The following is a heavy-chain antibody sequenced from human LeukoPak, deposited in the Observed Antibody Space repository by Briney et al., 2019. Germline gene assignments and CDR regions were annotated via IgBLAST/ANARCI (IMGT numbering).Heavy chain of an antibody. CDR2: ISYDGSNK. J-gene: IGHJ4*02. V-gene: IGHV3-30-3*01. Sequence: PGGSLRLSCAASGFTFSSYAMHWVRQAPGKGLEWVAVISYDGSNKYYADSVKGRFTISRDNSKNTLYLQMNSLRAEDTAVYYCAREATVVPAAIRYFDYWGQGTLVTVSS. D-gene: IGHD2-2*02. CDR1: GFTFSSYA. CDR3: AREATVVPAAIRYFDY.